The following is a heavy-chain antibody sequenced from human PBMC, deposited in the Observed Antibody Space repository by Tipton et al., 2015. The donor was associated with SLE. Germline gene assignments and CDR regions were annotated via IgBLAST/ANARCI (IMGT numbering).Heavy chain of an antibody. Sequence: SLRLSCAVSGVTFSSYAMSWVRQAPGKGLEWVSTISGSGGSTYHADSVKGRFTISRDNSKNTLYLQMNSLRAEDTAIYYCATRGNFWSGYGFDMWGQGTIVTVSS. CDR3: ATRGNFWSGYGFDM. J-gene: IGHJ3*02. CDR1: GVTFSSYA. D-gene: IGHD3-3*01. CDR2: ISGSGGST. V-gene: IGHV3-23*01.